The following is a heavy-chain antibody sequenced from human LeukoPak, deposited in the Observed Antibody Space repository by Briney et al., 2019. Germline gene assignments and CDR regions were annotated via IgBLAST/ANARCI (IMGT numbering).Heavy chain of an antibody. CDR3: AKDSSRYYGPGTYYFDY. Sequence: GGSLRLSCAASGFTFSSYAMSWVRQAPGKGLEWVSGISGSGGSTYYADSVKGRFTISRDNSKNTLYLQMNSLRAEDTAVYYCAKDSSRYYGPGTYYFDYWGQGALVTVSS. D-gene: IGHD3-10*01. CDR1: GFTFSSYA. CDR2: ISGSGGST. J-gene: IGHJ4*02. V-gene: IGHV3-23*01.